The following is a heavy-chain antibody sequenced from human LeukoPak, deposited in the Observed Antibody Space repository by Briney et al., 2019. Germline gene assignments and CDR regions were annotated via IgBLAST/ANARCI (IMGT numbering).Heavy chain of an antibody. V-gene: IGHV4-31*03. CDR3: SRGLDSRKLGY. J-gene: IGHJ4*02. Sequence: SQTLSRTCTVSGASFNSDDQYWNWIRQNPDNRLEWIGSIHPSGMLYNNPSLESRVTMSRDTSKNQFSLNLNSVTAADTAVYFCSRGLDSRKLGYWGQGILVTVSS. CDR2: IHPSGML. CDR1: GASFNSDDQY. D-gene: IGHD3-22*01.